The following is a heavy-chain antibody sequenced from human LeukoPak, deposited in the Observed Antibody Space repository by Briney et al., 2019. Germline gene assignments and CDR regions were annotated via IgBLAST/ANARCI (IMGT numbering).Heavy chain of an antibody. D-gene: IGHD6-19*01. CDR2: FDPEDGET. Sequence: ASVNVSCKVSGYTLTELSMHWVRQAPGKGLEWMGGFDPEDGETIYAQKFQGRVTMTEDTSTDTAYMELSSLRSEDTAVYYCARGAPIRVAVAATFDPWGQGTLVTVPS. J-gene: IGHJ5*02. V-gene: IGHV1-24*01. CDR3: ARGAPIRVAVAATFDP. CDR1: GYTLTELS.